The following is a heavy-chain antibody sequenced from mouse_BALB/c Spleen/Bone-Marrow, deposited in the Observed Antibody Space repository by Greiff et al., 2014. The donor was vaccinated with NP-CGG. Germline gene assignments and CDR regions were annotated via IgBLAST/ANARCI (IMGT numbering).Heavy chain of an antibody. Sequence: EVQLVESGGGLVQPGGSLKLSCAASGFTFSSYGMSWVRQTPDKRLEMIATINVNGDTTYHPDSVKGRFTISRDNVKNTLYMQXXXXXXEDXAMYYCARGYDYSSWFAYWGQGTLVTVSA. CDR1: GFTFSSYG. V-gene: IGHV5-6-3*01. J-gene: IGHJ3*01. CDR3: ARGYDYSSWFAY. CDR2: INVNGDTT. D-gene: IGHD2-4*01.